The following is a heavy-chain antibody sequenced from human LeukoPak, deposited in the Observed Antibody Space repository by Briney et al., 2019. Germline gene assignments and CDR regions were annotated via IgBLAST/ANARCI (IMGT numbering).Heavy chain of an antibody. CDR1: GGSFSGYY. D-gene: IGHD6-19*01. CDR2: INHSGST. J-gene: IGHJ4*02. V-gene: IGHV4-34*01. CDR3: ARRSGIAVAGAFDY. Sequence: PSETLSLTCAVYGGSFSGYYWSWIRQPPGKGLEWIGEINHSGSTNYNPSLKSRVTISVDTSKIQFSLKLSSVTAADAAVYYCARRSGIAVAGAFDYWGQGTLVTVSS.